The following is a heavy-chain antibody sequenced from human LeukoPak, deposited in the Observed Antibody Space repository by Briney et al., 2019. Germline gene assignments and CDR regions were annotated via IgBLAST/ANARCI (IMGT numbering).Heavy chain of an antibody. CDR2: ISWNSGSI. CDR1: GFTFDDYA. CDR3: AKGVIAVAGTLNWFDP. J-gene: IGHJ5*02. D-gene: IGHD6-19*01. Sequence: GGSLRLSCAASGFTFDDYAMHWVRQAPGKGLEWVSGISWNSGSIGYADSVKGRFTIPRDNAKNSLYLQMNSLRAEDTALYYCAKGVIAVAGTLNWFDPWGQGTLVTVSS. V-gene: IGHV3-9*01.